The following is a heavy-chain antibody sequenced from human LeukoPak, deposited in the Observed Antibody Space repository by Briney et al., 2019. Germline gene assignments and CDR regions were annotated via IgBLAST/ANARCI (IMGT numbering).Heavy chain of an antibody. J-gene: IGHJ4*02. CDR3: EREEGQWLVNY. V-gene: IGHV1-46*01. D-gene: IGHD6-19*01. CDR2: IKPSGARI. Sequence: GASVKVSCKISGFTITSYNIHWVRQAPGQGLEWMGMIKPSGARISFAQKFQGRVRMTRDTSTSTVYIGLSSLRSEDTAVYYCEREEGQWLVNYWGQGTLVTVSS. CDR1: GFTITSYN.